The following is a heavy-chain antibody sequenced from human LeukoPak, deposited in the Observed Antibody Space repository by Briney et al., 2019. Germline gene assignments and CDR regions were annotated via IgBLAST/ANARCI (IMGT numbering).Heavy chain of an antibody. V-gene: IGHV3-23*01. CDR3: AKRHKTVVTPANYFDS. CDR2: ITSGGAT. J-gene: IGHJ4*02. D-gene: IGHD4-23*01. CDR1: GFTFSNYA. Sequence: PGGSLRLSCEASGFTFSNYAMNWVRQAPGKGLEWVSVITSGGATYYADSVRGRFTISRDNSKTTLYLQMNGLRPEDTAMYYCAKRHKTVVTPANYFDSWGQGTLVTVSS.